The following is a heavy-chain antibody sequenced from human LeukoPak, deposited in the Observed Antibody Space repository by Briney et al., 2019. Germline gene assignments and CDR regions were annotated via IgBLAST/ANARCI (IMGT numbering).Heavy chain of an antibody. CDR2: IKQDGSQK. Sequence: GGSLRLSCVASGFTSSRYWMTWFRQAPGKGLEWVANIKQDGSQKNYVDSVKGRFTISRDNAKKSLYLQMNSLRGEDTAVYFCARGGTYDIWGQGPRVTVSS. CDR3: ARGGTYDI. CDR1: GFTSSRYW. V-gene: IGHV3-7*01. J-gene: IGHJ3*02.